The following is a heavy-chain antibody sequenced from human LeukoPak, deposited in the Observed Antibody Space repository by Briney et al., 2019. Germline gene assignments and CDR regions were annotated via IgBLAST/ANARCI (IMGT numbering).Heavy chain of an antibody. CDR1: GYTFTSYA. D-gene: IGHD2-2*01. CDR3: VREGAYCSSTSCYDAFDI. CDR2: INAGNGNT. Sequence: ASVKVSCKASGYTFTSYAMHWVRQAPGQRLEWMGWINAGNGNTKYSQKFQGRVTITRDTSASTAYMELSGLRSEDTAVYYCVREGAYCSSTSCYDAFDIWGQGTMVTVSS. J-gene: IGHJ3*02. V-gene: IGHV1-3*01.